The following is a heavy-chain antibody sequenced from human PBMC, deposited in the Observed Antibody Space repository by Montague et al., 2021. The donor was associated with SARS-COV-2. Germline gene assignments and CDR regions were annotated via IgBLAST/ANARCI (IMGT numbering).Heavy chain of an antibody. J-gene: IGHJ1*01. CDR2: IFFNRSP. CDR1: GVSINEYF. D-gene: IGHD4-11*01. Sequence: SETLSLTCTVSGVSINEYFWTWIRQTPGKGLEWIGYIFFNRSPIHKASLKNRVTISPDTSKNQVSLRLTSVTAADTAVYFCVSGRDGSYSHFHFWGQGALVTVSS. V-gene: IGHV4-59*01. CDR3: VSGRDGSYSHFHF.